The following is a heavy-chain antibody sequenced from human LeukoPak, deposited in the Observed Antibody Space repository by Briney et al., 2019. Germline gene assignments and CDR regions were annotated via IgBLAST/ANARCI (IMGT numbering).Heavy chain of an antibody. Sequence: PSETLSLTCAVYGGSFIGYYWSWIRQPPGKGLEWIGEINHSGSTNYNPSLKSRVTISVDTSKNQFSLKLSSVTAADTAVYYCARGWKLPFFDNWGQGTLVTVSS. D-gene: IGHD2-15*01. J-gene: IGHJ4*02. CDR3: ARGWKLPFFDN. CDR2: INHSGST. V-gene: IGHV4-34*01. CDR1: GGSFIGYY.